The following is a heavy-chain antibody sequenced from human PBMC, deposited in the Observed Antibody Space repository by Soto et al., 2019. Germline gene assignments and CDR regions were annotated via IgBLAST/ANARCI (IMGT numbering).Heavy chain of an antibody. CDR1: GYSFTTYY. Sequence: QVQLVQSGAEVKKPGASVKVSCKASGYSFTTYYIQWVRHAPGHGPEWLGIINPSTGTTSYAQKFQGRVTMTRDTSTSTVYMELGSLRSEDSAVYYCSREWANNTLIGGVTYRDYHGMDVWGQGTTVTISS. CDR3: SREWANNTLIGGVTYRDYHGMDV. D-gene: IGHD3-16*01. J-gene: IGHJ6*02. CDR2: INPSTGTT. V-gene: IGHV1-46*01.